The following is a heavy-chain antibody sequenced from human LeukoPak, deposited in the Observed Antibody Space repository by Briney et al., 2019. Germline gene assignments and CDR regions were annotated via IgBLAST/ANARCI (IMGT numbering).Heavy chain of an antibody. CDR2: IYYSGSS. D-gene: IGHD5-24*01. V-gene: IGHV4-39*01. Sequence: SETLSLTCSVPGGTISSSSSYWGWIRQPPGKGLEWIGSIYYSGSSFDNPALKCRVTISVDTSKNQFSLKLSSVTAADTAVYYCARRRSGWLQSSFDYWGQGTLVTVSS. CDR1: GGTISSSSSY. CDR3: ARRRSGWLQSSFDY. J-gene: IGHJ4*02.